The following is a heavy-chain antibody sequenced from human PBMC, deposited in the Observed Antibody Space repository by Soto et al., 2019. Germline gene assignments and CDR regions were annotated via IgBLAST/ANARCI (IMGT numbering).Heavy chain of an antibody. CDR3: TTGIYYDILTGYHNVAY. CDR2: IKSKTDGGTA. D-gene: IGHD3-9*01. J-gene: IGHJ4*02. Sequence: GGSLRLSCVASGFNLSHPWMTWVRQAAGKWLEWVGRIKSKTDGGTADYAAPVKGRAPISRDDSKNTVYLQMNSLRTEDTAVYYCTTGIYYDILTGYHNVAYWGQGXLVTVYS. CDR1: GFNLSHPW. V-gene: IGHV3-15*01.